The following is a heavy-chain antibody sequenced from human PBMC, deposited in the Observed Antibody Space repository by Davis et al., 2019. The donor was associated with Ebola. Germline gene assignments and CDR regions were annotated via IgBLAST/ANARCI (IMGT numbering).Heavy chain of an antibody. J-gene: IGHJ4*02. D-gene: IGHD3-16*01. V-gene: IGHV3-30-3*01. CDR3: ARDRLTRFDY. CDR2: ISYDGSNK. Sequence: GESLKISCAASGFTFSSYAMHWVRQAPGKGLEWVAVISYDGSNKYYADSVKGRFTISRDNAKNSLYLQMNSLRAEDTAVYYCARDRLTRFDYWGQGTLVTVSS. CDR1: GFTFSSYA.